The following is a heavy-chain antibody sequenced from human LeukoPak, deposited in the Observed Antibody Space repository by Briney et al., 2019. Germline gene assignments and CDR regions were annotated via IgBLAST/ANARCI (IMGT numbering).Heavy chain of an antibody. CDR2: ISSSSNVI. CDR1: GFTFNFYT. J-gene: IGHJ4*02. CDR3: ARNYRSSSSHFDY. D-gene: IGHD6-6*01. V-gene: IGHV3-21*01. Sequence: GGSLRLSCAASGFTFNFYTMNWIRQAPGKGLEWVSFISSSSNVIYYADLVKGRFTISRDNAKNSLYLQRNNLTAVDTAVYYCARNYRSSSSHFDYWGQGSLVTVSS.